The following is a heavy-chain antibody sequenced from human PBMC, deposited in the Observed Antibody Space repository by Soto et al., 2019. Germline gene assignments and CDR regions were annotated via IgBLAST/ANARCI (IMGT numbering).Heavy chain of an antibody. CDR3: ARTEYYDSSGFDP. D-gene: IGHD3-22*01. CDR1: GYTFTSYG. V-gene: IGHV1-18*01. J-gene: IGHJ5*02. Sequence: ASVKVSCKASGYTFTSYGISWVRQAPGQGLEWMGWISAYNGNTNYAQKLQGRVTMTTDTSTSTAYMELRSLRSDDTVVHYCARTEYYDSSGFDPWGQGTLVTVSS. CDR2: ISAYNGNT.